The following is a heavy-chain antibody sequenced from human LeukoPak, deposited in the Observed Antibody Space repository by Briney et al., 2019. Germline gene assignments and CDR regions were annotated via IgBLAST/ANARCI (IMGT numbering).Heavy chain of an antibody. V-gene: IGHV1-46*01. D-gene: IGHD6-13*01. J-gene: IGHJ6*02. CDR2: INPSGGST. Sequence: ASVKVSCKASGYSFTNYYMHWVRQAPGQGLEWMGIINPSGGSTTNAQKFQGRVTMTRDTSTTTVYMELSRLRSDDTAVYYCARGGIAAAGTRAQTQGSDYYYGMDVWGQGTTVTVSS. CDR3: ARGGIAAAGTRAQTQGSDYYYGMDV. CDR1: GYSFTNYY.